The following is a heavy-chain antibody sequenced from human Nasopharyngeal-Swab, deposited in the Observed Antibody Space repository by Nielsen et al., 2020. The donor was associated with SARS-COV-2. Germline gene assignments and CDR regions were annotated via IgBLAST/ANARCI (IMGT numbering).Heavy chain of an antibody. CDR1: GGSISSGGYS. D-gene: IGHD3-16*02. CDR2: IYHSGST. V-gene: IGHV4-30-2*01. J-gene: IGHJ3*02. CDR3: ARGAFDYVWGIYRSGASPPARDAFDI. Sequence: SETLSLTCAVSGGSISSGGYSWSWIRQPPGKGLEWIGYIYHSGSTYYNPSLKSRVTISVDRSKNQFSLKLSSVTAADTAVYYCARGAFDYVWGIYRSGASPPARDAFDIWGQGTMVTVSS.